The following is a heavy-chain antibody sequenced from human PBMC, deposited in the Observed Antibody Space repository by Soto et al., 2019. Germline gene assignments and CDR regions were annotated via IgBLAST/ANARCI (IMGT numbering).Heavy chain of an antibody. CDR2: ILYDGNNK. Sequence: QVPLVESGGGVVQPGRSLRLSCAASGFTFSSYTMHWVRQAPGKGLEWVAAILYDGNNKYYADSVKGRFTISRDNSKNTVYLQINSLRGEDTAVYYCARPPAPFKVLSYLDSWGQGTLVTVSS. CDR1: GFTFSSYT. D-gene: IGHD3-10*01. V-gene: IGHV3-30-3*01. CDR3: ARPPAPFKVLSYLDS. J-gene: IGHJ4*02.